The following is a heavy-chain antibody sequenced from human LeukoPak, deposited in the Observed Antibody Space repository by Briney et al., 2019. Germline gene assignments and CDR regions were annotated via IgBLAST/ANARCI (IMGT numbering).Heavy chain of an antibody. Sequence: PSETLSLTCAVYGGSFSGYYWSWIRQPPGKGLEWIGEINHSGSTYYNPSLKSRVTISVDTSKNQFSLKLSSVTAADTAVYYCAREKVSRLGYGGNVGPPDYWGQGTLVTVSS. J-gene: IGHJ4*02. CDR1: GGSFSGYY. CDR3: AREKVSRLGYGGNVGPPDY. D-gene: IGHD4-23*01. CDR2: INHSGST. V-gene: IGHV4-34*01.